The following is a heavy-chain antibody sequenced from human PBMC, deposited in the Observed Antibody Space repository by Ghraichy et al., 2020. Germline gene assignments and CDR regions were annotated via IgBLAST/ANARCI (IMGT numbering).Heavy chain of an antibody. D-gene: IGHD3-22*01. CDR3: ASSYYCDSSGYDEFQD. CDR2: IYYSGST. CDR1: GGSISSSSYC. J-gene: IGHJ4*02. V-gene: IGHV4-39*01. Sequence: SETLSLTCTVSGGSISSSSYCWGWIRQPPGKGLEWIGSIYYSGSTYYNPSLKSRVTISVDTSKNQFSLKLSSVTAADTVVYYCASSYYCDSSGYDEFQDWGQGTLVTVSS.